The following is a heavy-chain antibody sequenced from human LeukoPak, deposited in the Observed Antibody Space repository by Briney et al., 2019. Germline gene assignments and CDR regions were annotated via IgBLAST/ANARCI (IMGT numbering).Heavy chain of an antibody. D-gene: IGHD2-21*02. V-gene: IGHV1-69*15. CDR1: GGTLSSYA. J-gene: IGHJ4*02. CDR3: AREPLGCGGDCHFDY. CDR2: IIPIYNPV. Sequence: SVKVSCKTSGGTLSSYAFSWMRQAPGQGLEWVGRIIPIYNPVDYTQRFQGRVTITADESTNTVYLELSSLRYDDTAVYYCAREPLGCGGDCHFDYWGQGTLVTVPS.